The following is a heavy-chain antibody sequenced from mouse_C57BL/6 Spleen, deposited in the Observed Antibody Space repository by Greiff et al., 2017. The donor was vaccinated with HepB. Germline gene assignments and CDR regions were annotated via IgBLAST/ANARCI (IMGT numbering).Heavy chain of an antibody. CDR3: ARYGRYFDY. D-gene: IGHD1-1*02. Sequence: SGYTFTDYYMNWVKQSHGKSLEWIGDINPNNGGTSYNQKFKGKATLTVDKSSSTAYMELRSLTSEDSAVYYCARYGRYFDYWGQGTTLTVSS. CDR1: GYTFTDYY. J-gene: IGHJ2*01. CDR2: INPNNGGT. V-gene: IGHV1-26*01.